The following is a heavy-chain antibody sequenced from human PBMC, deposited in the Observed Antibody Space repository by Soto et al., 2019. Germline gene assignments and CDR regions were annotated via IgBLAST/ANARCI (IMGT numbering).Heavy chain of an antibody. V-gene: IGHV3-9*01. Sequence: EVQLVESGGGLVQPGRSLRLSCAASGFTFDDYAMHWVRQAPGKGLEWVSGISWNSGSIGYAASVKGRVTISRDNAKHALYLRMNSLRAEYTALYYCAKEAEYSSSFGMDVWGQGTTVTVSS. CDR1: GFTFDDYA. D-gene: IGHD6-6*01. J-gene: IGHJ6*02. CDR3: AKEAEYSSSFGMDV. CDR2: ISWNSGSI.